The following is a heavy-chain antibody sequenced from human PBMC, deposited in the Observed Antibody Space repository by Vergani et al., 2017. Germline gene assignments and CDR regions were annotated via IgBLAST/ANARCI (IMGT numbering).Heavy chain of an antibody. CDR3: ASSPCSGGSCYYLYYYYYMDV. V-gene: IGHV1-69*01. J-gene: IGHJ6*03. Sequence: QVQLVQSGAEVKKPESSVKVSCKASGGTFSSYAISWVRQAPGQGLEWMGGIIPIFGTANYAQKFQGRVTITADESTSTAYMELSSLRSEDTAVYYCASSPCSGGSCYYLYYYYYMDVWGKGTTVTVSS. CDR2: IIPIFGTA. CDR1: GGTFSSYA. D-gene: IGHD2-15*01.